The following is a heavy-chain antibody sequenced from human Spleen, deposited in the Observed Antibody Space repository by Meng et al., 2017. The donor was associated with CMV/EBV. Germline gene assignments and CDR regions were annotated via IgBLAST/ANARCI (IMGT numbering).Heavy chain of an antibody. Sequence: GESLKISCAASGFTVSSNYMSWVRQAPGKGLEWVSVIYSGGSTYYADSVKGRFTISRDNSKNTLYLQMNSLRAEDTAVYYCAREVTAIFGVVSMENELGYWGQGTLVTVSS. CDR2: IYSGGST. D-gene: IGHD3-3*01. CDR1: GFTVSSNY. CDR3: AREVTAIFGVVSMENELGY. J-gene: IGHJ4*02. V-gene: IGHV3-53*01.